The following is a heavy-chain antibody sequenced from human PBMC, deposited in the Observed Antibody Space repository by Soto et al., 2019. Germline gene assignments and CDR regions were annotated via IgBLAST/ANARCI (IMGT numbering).Heavy chain of an antibody. CDR3: ARDHWERYAPLTYYYYGMDV. CDR2: IKQDGSEK. V-gene: IGHV3-7*01. CDR1: GFTFSIYW. D-gene: IGHD1-26*01. Sequence: GGSLRLSCAASGFTFSIYWMSWVRQAPGKGLEWVANIKQDGSEKYYVDSVKGRFTISRDNAKNSLYLQMNSLRAEDTAVYYCARDHWERYAPLTYYYYGMDVWGQGTTVTVSS. J-gene: IGHJ6*02.